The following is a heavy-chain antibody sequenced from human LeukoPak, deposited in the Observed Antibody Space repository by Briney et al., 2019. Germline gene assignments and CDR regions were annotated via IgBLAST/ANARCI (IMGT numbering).Heavy chain of an antibody. CDR1: GGSFSGYH. J-gene: IGHJ6*02. V-gene: IGHV4-34*01. D-gene: IGHD6-19*01. CDR3: ARGPAGYYYYGMDV. CDR2: INHSGST. Sequence: SETLSLTCAVYGGSFSGYHWTWIRQPPGKGLEWIGEINHSGSTNYSPSLKSRVTISVDTSKNQFSLKLSSVTAADTAVYYCARGPAGYYYYGMDVWGQGTTVTVSS.